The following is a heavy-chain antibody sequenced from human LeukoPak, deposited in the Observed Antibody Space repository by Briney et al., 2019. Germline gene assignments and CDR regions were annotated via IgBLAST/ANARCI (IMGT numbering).Heavy chain of an antibody. J-gene: IGHJ3*02. V-gene: IGHV3-48*04. D-gene: IGHD1-26*01. Sequence: PGGSLRLTCAASGFTYSSYSMNWVRQAPGKGLEWVSYISSSSSTIYYADSVKGRFTISRDNAKNSLYLQMNSLRAEDTAVYYCARDRWELTKLTGAFDIRGQGTMVTVSS. CDR3: ARDRWELTKLTGAFDI. CDR1: GFTYSSYS. CDR2: ISSSSSTI.